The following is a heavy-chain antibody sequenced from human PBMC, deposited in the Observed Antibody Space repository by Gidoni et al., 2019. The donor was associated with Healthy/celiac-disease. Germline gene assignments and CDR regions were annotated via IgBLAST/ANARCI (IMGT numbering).Heavy chain of an antibody. CDR2: ISGSGGST. V-gene: IGHV3-23*01. Sequence: EVQLLESGGGLVQPGGSLRLSCAASRFTFSSYAMSWVRQAPGKGLEWVSAISGSGGSTYYADSVKGRFTISRDNSKNTLYLQMNSPRAEDTAVYYCAKDHEARDYYYYGMDVWGQGTTVTVSS. J-gene: IGHJ6*02. D-gene: IGHD5-12*01. CDR1: RFTFSSYA. CDR3: AKDHEARDYYYYGMDV.